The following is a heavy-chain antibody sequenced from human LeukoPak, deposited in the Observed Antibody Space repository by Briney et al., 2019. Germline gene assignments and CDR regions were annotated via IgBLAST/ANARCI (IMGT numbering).Heavy chain of an antibody. Sequence: SETLSLTCTVSGGSISSGGCYWSWIRQHPGKGLEWIGYIYYSGSTYYNPSLKSRVTISVDTSKNQFSLKLSSVTAADTAVYYCARGGVAKPRYYYYYGMDVWGQGTTDTVSS. CDR3: ARGGVAKPRYYYYYGMDV. J-gene: IGHJ6*02. V-gene: IGHV4-31*03. D-gene: IGHD3-3*01. CDR1: GGSISSGGCY. CDR2: IYYSGST.